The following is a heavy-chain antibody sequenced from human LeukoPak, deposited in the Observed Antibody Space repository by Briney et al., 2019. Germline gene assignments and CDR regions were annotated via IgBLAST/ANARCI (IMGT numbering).Heavy chain of an antibody. CDR3: ARTTEPIVVVAATRVGYFDY. CDR2: ISWNSSSI. V-gene: IGHV3-9*01. Sequence: GRSLRLSCAASGFTFDDYAMHWVRQAPGKGLEWVSGISWNSSSIGYADSVKGRFTISRDNAKNSLYLQMNSLRAEDTALYYCARTTEPIVVVAATRVGYFDYWGQGTLVTVSS. J-gene: IGHJ4*02. CDR1: GFTFDDYA. D-gene: IGHD2-15*01.